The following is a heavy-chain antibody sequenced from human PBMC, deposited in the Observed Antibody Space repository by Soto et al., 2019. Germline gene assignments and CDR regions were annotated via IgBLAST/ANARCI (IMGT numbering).Heavy chain of an antibody. V-gene: IGHV1-18*04. CDR2: IFAHNGNT. CDR1: GYTFTGYY. Sequence: ASVKVSCKASGYTFTGYYMHWVRQAPGQGLEWMGWIFAHNGNTNYAQKLQGRVTMTTDTSTSTAYMELRSLGSDDTAVYYCASGWFGEFVYYFDYWGQGTLVTVSS. CDR3: ASGWFGEFVYYFDY. D-gene: IGHD3-10*01. J-gene: IGHJ4*02.